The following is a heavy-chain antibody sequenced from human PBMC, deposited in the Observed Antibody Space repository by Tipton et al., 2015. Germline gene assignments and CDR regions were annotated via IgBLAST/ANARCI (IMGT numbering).Heavy chain of an antibody. CDR2: ITTNGYST. V-gene: IGHV3-64D*08. CDR1: GFTFSSYA. J-gene: IGHJ4*02. D-gene: IGHD3-22*01. Sequence: SLRLSCAASGFTFSSYAMNWVRQAPGKGLEYVSAITTNGYSTYYAGSVRGRFTISRDNSKNTLYLQMSSLRAEDTAVYYCVKDGYYYDNSGYSPLDYWGQGTLVTVSS. CDR3: VKDGYYYDNSGYSPLDY.